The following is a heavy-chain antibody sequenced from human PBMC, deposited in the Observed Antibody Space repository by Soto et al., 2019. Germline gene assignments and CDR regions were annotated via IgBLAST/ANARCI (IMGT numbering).Heavy chain of an antibody. V-gene: IGHV3-23*01. D-gene: IGHD5-18*01. Sequence: PGGSLRLSCAASGFTFSSYAMSWVRQAPGKGLEWVSSISGSGGSTYYADSVKGRFTISRDNSKNTLYLQMNSLRAEDTAVYYCAKIPHGYSDGYFYFDYWGQGTLVTVSS. J-gene: IGHJ4*02. CDR2: ISGSGGST. CDR3: AKIPHGYSDGYFYFDY. CDR1: GFTFSSYA.